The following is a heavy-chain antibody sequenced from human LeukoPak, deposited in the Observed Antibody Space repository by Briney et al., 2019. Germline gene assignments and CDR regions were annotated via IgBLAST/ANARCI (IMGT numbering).Heavy chain of an antibody. Sequence: SGTLSLTCAVYGRSFSDHYWSWIRQPPGKGLEWIGEINRGGSTNYNPSLKSRVTISVDTSKNQFSLTLTSVTAADTAVYYCTRVGYGGNSKHFDYWDQGTLVTVSS. J-gene: IGHJ4*02. CDR3: TRVGYGGNSKHFDY. CDR2: INRGGST. D-gene: IGHD4-23*01. V-gene: IGHV4-34*01. CDR1: GRSFSDHY.